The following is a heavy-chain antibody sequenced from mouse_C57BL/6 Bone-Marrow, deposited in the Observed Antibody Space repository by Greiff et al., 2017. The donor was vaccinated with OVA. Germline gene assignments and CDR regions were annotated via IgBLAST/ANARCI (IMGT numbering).Heavy chain of an antibody. CDR3: ERGLITSVVAFYWYFDD. Sequence: EVKLVESGGGLVKPGGSLKLSCAASGFTFSSYAMSWVRQTPEKRLEWVATISDGGSYTYYPDNVKGRFTISRDNAKNNLYLQMSHLKSEDTAMYYCERGLITSVVAFYWYFDDWGTGTTVTVSS. D-gene: IGHD1-1*01. V-gene: IGHV5-4*03. CDR2: ISDGGSYT. CDR1: GFTFSSYA. J-gene: IGHJ1*03.